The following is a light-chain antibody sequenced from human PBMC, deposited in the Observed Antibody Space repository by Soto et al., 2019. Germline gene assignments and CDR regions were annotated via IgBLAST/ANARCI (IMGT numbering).Light chain of an antibody. CDR1: SSNVGSYNL. Sequence: QSALAQPASVSGSPGQSITISCTGTSSNVGSYNLVSWYQQHPGEAPKLMIYEATKRPSGVSNRFSGSKSGNTASLTISGLQTEDEAHYSCCSYAGSDTMIFGGGTKLTVL. CDR2: EAT. J-gene: IGLJ2*01. CDR3: CSYAGSDTMI. V-gene: IGLV2-23*01.